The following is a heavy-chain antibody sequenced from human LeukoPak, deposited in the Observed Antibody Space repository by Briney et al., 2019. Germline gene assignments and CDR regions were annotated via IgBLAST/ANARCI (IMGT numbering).Heavy chain of an antibody. V-gene: IGHV3-53*01. J-gene: IGHJ6*03. CDR2: IHKNAIT. D-gene: IGHD3-10*01. CDR1: DFTVSSYY. Sequence: GGSLRLSCAASDFTVSSYYMSWVRQAPGKGLEWVSVIHKNAITDYADTVKGRFTISRDNSKNTLYLQMNNLRVDDTAVYYCARSLRVRGVPDYMDVWGKGTTVTVYS. CDR3: ARSLRVRGVPDYMDV.